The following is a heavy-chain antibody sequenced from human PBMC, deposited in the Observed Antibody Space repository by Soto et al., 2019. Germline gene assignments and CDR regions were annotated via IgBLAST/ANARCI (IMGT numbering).Heavy chain of an antibody. V-gene: IGHV3-48*03. CDR2: ISTSGSTV. CDR3: VRYCSTTLCNGVATRTFDY. J-gene: IGHJ4*02. Sequence: PGGSLRLSCAASRFTFSTYGMNCVRQAPGKGLEWVSYISTSGSTVYYADSVKGRFTISRDNTRNSLYLQMNSLRDEDTALYYCVRYCSTTLCNGVATRTFDYWGQGTLVTV. CDR1: RFTFSTYG. D-gene: IGHD2-2*01.